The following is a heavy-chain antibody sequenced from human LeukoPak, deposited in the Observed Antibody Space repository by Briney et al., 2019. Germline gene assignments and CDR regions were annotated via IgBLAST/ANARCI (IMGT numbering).Heavy chain of an antibody. Sequence: PSETLSLTCTVSGGSISSGGYYWSWIRQPPGKGLEWIGYIYHSGSTYYNPSLKNRVTISVDRSRNQFSLKLTSVTAADTAVYYCARGDIVVAPAADYMDVWGKGTTVTVSS. CDR3: ARGDIVVAPAADYMDV. CDR1: GGSISSGGYY. V-gene: IGHV4-30-2*01. CDR2: IYHSGST. D-gene: IGHD2-2*01. J-gene: IGHJ6*03.